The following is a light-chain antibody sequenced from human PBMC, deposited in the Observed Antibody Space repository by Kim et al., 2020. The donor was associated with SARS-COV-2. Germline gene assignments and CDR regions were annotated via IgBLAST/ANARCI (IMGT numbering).Light chain of an antibody. CDR2: DVS. V-gene: IGLV2-14*03. J-gene: IGLJ1*01. CDR3: SSYTSSNNYV. Sequence: QSALTQPAYVSGSPGQSITISCTGASTDVGGYDYVSWYQHHPGKAPKVMIYDVSKRPSGVSNRFSGSKSGNTASLTISGVQAEDEADYYCSSYTSSNNYVFGTGTKVTVL. CDR1: STDVGGYDY.